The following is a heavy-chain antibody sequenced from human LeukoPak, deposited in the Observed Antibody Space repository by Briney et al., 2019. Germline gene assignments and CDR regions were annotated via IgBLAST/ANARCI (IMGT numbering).Heavy chain of an antibody. CDR1: GFTFDDYA. Sequence: GGSLRLSCAASGFTFDDYAMHWVRQAPGKGLEWVLGISWNSGSIGYADSVKGRFTISRDNAKNSLYLQMNSLRAEDTALYYCAKDFGSSSLDYYYGMDVWGQGTTVTVSS. J-gene: IGHJ6*02. CDR3: AKDFGSSSLDYYYGMDV. CDR2: ISWNSGSI. V-gene: IGHV3-9*01. D-gene: IGHD6-13*01.